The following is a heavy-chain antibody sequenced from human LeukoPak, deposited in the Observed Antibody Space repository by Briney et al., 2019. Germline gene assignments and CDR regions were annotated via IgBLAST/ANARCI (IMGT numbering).Heavy chain of an antibody. Sequence: SVKVSCKASGGTFSTCEINWVRQAPGQGLEWVGRIIPVLNIANYAQRFQGRVTITADKSTNTAYMELSGLRSEDTATYYCARRSDTGVVPHHSYYCFDVWGQGTAVAVS. D-gene: IGHD5-18*01. CDR1: GGTFSTCE. CDR3: ARRSDTGVVPHHSYYCFDV. V-gene: IGHV1-69*10. CDR2: IIPVLNIA. J-gene: IGHJ6*02.